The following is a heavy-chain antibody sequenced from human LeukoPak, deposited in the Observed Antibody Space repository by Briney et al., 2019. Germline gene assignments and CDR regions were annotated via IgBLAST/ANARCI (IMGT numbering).Heavy chain of an antibody. Sequence: SETLSLTCAVYGGSFSGYYWSWIRQPPGKGLEWIGEINHSGSTNYNPSLKSRVTISVDTSKNQFSLKLSSVIAADTAVYYCARETGATVFDYWGQGALVAVSP. J-gene: IGHJ4*02. CDR3: ARETGATVFDY. V-gene: IGHV4-34*01. CDR2: INHSGST. CDR1: GGSFSGYY. D-gene: IGHD1-26*01.